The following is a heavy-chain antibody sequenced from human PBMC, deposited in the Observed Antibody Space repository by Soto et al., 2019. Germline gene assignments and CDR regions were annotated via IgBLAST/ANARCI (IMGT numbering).Heavy chain of an antibody. Sequence: EVQLLESGGGLVQPGGSLRLSCAASGFTFSSFAMTWVRQAPGKGLEWVSSLTGSGDSTYYADSVKGRFTISRDNTKNTLDLQMNSLRADDTALYYCAKGNAVTPGDMAYWGQGTLVTASS. CDR3: AKGNAVTPGDMAY. CDR2: LTGSGDST. D-gene: IGHD4-17*01. V-gene: IGHV3-23*01. J-gene: IGHJ4*02. CDR1: GFTFSSFA.